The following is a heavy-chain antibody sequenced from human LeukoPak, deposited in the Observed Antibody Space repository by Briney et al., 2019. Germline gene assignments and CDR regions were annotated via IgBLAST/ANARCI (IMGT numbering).Heavy chain of an antibody. CDR2: ISPSATTI. V-gene: IGHV3-48*01. D-gene: IGHD6-6*01. CDR1: AFTFSGYS. Sequence: GGSLRLSCAASAFTFSGYSMNWVRQAPGKGLEWVSYISPSATTIYYADSVKGRSTISRDNAKNSLYLQMNSLRAEDTAVYYCAREYSSSSGRSFDYWGQGTLVTVSS. CDR3: AREYSSSSGRSFDY. J-gene: IGHJ4*02.